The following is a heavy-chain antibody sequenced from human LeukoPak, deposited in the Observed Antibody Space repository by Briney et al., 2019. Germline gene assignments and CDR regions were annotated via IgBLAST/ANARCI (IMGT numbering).Heavy chain of an antibody. V-gene: IGHV4-59*08. CDR2: IYYSGST. J-gene: IGHJ5*02. Sequence: ASETLSLTCTVSGGSISSYYWSWIRQSPEKGLEWIGYIYYSGSTNYNPSLKSRVTMSVDTSKNQFSLNLTSVTAADTAVYYCARALYYYDSSGYYYTSWFDPWGQGTLVTVSS. CDR3: ARALYYYDSSGYYYTSWFDP. CDR1: GGSISSYY. D-gene: IGHD3-22*01.